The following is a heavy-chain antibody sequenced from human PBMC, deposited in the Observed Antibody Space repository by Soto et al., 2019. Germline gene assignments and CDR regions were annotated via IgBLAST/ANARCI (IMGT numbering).Heavy chain of an antibody. V-gene: IGHV3-43*01. Sequence: WGSLRLSCAASGFTFDYYTMRWVRQAPGKGLEWVSLISWDGGSTYYADSVKGRFTISRDNSKNSLYLQMNSLRTEDTALYYCAKDFYGMDVWGQGTTVTVSS. CDR3: AKDFYGMDV. CDR2: ISWDGGST. CDR1: GFTFDYYT. J-gene: IGHJ6*02.